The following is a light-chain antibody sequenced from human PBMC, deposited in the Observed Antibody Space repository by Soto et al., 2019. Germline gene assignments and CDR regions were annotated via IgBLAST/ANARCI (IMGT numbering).Light chain of an antibody. CDR3: QQYYGPPLT. Sequence: DIVMTQSPDSLALSLGERATINCKSSQNVLHNSTNKNYLAWHQQKPGQPPKVLIYWASTRASGVPDRFSGSGSGTDFTLIISSLQAEDVAVYYCQQYYGPPLTFGGGTKVEIK. V-gene: IGKV4-1*01. CDR1: QNVLHNSTNKNY. CDR2: WAS. J-gene: IGKJ4*01.